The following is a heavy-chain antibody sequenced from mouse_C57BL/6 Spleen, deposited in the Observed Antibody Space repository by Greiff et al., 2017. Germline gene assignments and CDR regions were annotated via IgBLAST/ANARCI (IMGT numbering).Heavy chain of an antibody. J-gene: IGHJ3*01. Sequence: VQLQQSGAELVRPGTSVKMSCKASGYTFTNYWIGWAKQRPGHGLEWIGDIYPGGGYTNYNEKFKGKATLTADKSSSPAYMQFSSLTSEDSAIYYCGYGNYEGWFAYWGQGTLVTVSA. CDR2: IYPGGGYT. V-gene: IGHV1-63*01. D-gene: IGHD2-1*01. CDR1: GYTFTNYW. CDR3: GYGNYEGWFAY.